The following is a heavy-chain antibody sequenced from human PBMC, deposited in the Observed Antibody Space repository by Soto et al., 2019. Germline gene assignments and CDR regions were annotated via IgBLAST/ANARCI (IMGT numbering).Heavy chain of an antibody. J-gene: IGHJ6*02. CDR2: INPSGGSI. CDR3: ARSYCSNGVCYTGSYYYYAMDF. D-gene: IGHD2-8*01. CDR1: GYTFTRYQ. V-gene: IGHV1-46*01. Sequence: ASVKVFCKASGYTFTRYQMHWLRQAPGQGLEWMGIINPSGGSISYAQKFQGRVTMTRDTSTSTVYMELSSLRSEDTAVYYCARSYCSNGVCYTGSYYYYAMDFWGQGTTVTVSS.